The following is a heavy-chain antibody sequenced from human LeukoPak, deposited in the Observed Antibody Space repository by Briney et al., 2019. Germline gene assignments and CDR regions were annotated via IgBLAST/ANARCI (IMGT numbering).Heavy chain of an antibody. CDR1: SGSISSYY. V-gene: IGHV4-59*01. J-gene: IGHJ3*02. CDR2: IYYSGST. D-gene: IGHD3-22*01. CDR3: ARGKTYYDISKDAFDI. Sequence: PSETLSFTCTVSSGSISSYYWSWIRQPPGKGLEWIGYIYYSGSTNYNPSLKSRVTISVDTSKNQFSLKLSSVTAADTAVYYCARGKTYYDISKDAFDIWGQGTMVTVSS.